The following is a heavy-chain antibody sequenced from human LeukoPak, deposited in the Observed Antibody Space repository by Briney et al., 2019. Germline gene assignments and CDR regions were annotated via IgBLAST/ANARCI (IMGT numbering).Heavy chain of an antibody. Sequence: SETLSLTCTVSGGSISSGDYYWSWIRQPPGKGLEWIGEINHSGSTNYNPSLKSRVTISVDTSKNQFSLKLSSVTAADTAVYYCARVRDYVWGSYRPFDYWGQGTLVTVSS. CDR2: INHSGST. CDR3: ARVRDYVWGSYRPFDY. D-gene: IGHD3-16*02. J-gene: IGHJ4*02. V-gene: IGHV4-39*07. CDR1: GGSISSGDYY.